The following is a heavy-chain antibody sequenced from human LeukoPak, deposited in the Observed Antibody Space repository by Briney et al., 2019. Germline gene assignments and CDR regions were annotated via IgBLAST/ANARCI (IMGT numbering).Heavy chain of an antibody. CDR2: INTNTGNP. D-gene: IGHD3-22*01. CDR3: ARDRTPLAIVVVVDDAFDI. J-gene: IGHJ3*02. V-gene: IGHV7-4-1*02. Sequence: GASVKVSCKASGYTLTDYAMNWVRQAPGQGLEWMGWINTNTGNPTYAQGLTGRFVFSLDTSLNTAYMQISSLKAEDTATYYCARDRTPLAIVVVVDDAFDIWGQGTMVTVSS. CDR1: GYTLTDYA.